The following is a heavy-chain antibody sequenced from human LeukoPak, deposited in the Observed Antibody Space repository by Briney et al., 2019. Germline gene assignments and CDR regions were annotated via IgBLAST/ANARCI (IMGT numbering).Heavy chain of an antibody. D-gene: IGHD6-13*01. CDR3: ANGIAAAGPPGAFDI. Sequence: GSLRLSCAASGFTFSSYAMGWVRQAPGKGLEWVSAISGSGGSTYYADSVKGRFTISRDNSKNTLYLQMNSLRAEDTAVYYCANGIAAAGPPGAFDIWGQGTMVTVSS. CDR1: GFTFSSYA. J-gene: IGHJ3*02. V-gene: IGHV3-23*01. CDR2: ISGSGGST.